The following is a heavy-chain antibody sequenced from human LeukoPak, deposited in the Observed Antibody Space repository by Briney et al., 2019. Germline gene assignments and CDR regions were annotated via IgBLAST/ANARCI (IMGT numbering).Heavy chain of an antibody. Sequence: TSETLSLTCAVYGGSFSGYYWSWIRQPPGKGLEWIGEINHSGSTNYNPSLKSRVTISVDTSKNQFSLKLSSVTAADTAVYYCARGRGFLDRSRFDPWGQGTLVTVSS. CDR1: GGSFSGYY. CDR2: INHSGST. V-gene: IGHV4-34*01. J-gene: IGHJ5*02. D-gene: IGHD3-3*01. CDR3: ARGRGFLDRSRFDP.